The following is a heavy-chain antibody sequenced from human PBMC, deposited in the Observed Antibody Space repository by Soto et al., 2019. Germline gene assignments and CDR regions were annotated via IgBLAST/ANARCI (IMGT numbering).Heavy chain of an antibody. CDR2: ILHDGSLT. Sequence: GGSLRLSCAASGFTFSSHGMHWVRQAPGKGLEWLALILHDGSLTFYGDSVKGRFTISRDNSKNTLNMQMSSLRVEDTALYYCAKGEYQLLLRSQDYYYYGMDVWGQGTTLTVS. V-gene: IGHV3-30*18. CDR3: AKGEYQLLLRSQDYYYYGMDV. J-gene: IGHJ6*02. CDR1: GFTFSSHG. D-gene: IGHD2-2*01.